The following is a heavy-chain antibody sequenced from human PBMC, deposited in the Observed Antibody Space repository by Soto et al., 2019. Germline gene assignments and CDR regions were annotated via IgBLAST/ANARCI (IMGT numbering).Heavy chain of an antibody. CDR3: ARPFYDGGGAFDT. CDR1: GASIITGGYS. Sequence: QLQLQESGSRLVKPSQTLSLTCAVSGASIITGGYSWSWIRQPPGKGLEWIGYIYHTGTTDYNPSLKSRVSMSLDRSKNQFSLKLSSVTAADTAVYFCARPFYDGGGAFDTCGRGTMVTVSS. CDR2: IYHTGTT. V-gene: IGHV4-30-2*01. J-gene: IGHJ3*02. D-gene: IGHD3-16*01.